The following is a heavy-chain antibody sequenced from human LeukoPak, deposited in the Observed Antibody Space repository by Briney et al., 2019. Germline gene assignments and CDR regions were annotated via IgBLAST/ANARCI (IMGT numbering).Heavy chain of an antibody. Sequence: GGSLRLSCAASGFTFSSYWMTWVRQAPGKGLQWVANIKHDGSEGFYVDSVKGRFTISGDNAKNSVYLQMKSLRAEDTAVYYCARDQANYFDDSGFSTYWGQGTLVTVSS. CDR1: GFTFSSYW. V-gene: IGHV3-7*01. CDR3: ARDQANYFDDSGFSTY. J-gene: IGHJ4*02. D-gene: IGHD3-22*01. CDR2: IKHDGSEG.